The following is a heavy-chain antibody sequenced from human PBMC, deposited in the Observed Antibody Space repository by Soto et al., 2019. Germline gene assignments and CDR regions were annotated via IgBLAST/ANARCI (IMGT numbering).Heavy chain of an antibody. CDR3: ARKYNGSYYDYFDY. V-gene: IGHV5-51*01. J-gene: IGHJ4*01. CDR1: GYKLTSYW. Sequence: GEALKISWKGSGYKLTSYWIGWVLQIPGKGLEWMGFIYPGDSDTRYSPSFQGQVTISADKSISTAYLQWSSLKASDTAMYYCARKYNGSYYDYFDYWGQGTMVTVSS. CDR2: IYPGDSDT. D-gene: IGHD1-26*01.